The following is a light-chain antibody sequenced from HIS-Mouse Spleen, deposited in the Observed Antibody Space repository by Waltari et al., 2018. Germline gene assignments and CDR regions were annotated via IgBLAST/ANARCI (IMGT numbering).Light chain of an antibody. J-gene: IGLJ2*01. CDR3: YSTDSSGNHRV. V-gene: IGLV3-10*01. CDR1: SFPRKF. CDR2: DDS. Sequence: SYPLTQPPPVSVSPRQPARITCSVESFPRKFAYTYPQKSGQAPGLVIYDDSKRPSGIPERFSGSSSGTMATLTISGAQVEDEADYYCYSTDSSGNHRVFGGGTKLTVL.